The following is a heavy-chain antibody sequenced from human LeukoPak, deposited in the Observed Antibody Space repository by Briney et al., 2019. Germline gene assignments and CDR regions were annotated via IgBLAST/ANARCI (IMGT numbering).Heavy chain of an antibody. V-gene: IGHV3-33*01. CDR3: ASVGSGYVYFEY. CDR2: IWYDGSNK. CDR1: GFTFSSYG. J-gene: IGHJ4*02. Sequence: GGSLRLSCAASGFTFSSYGMHWVRQAPGKGLEWVAVIWYDGSNKYYADSVKGRFTISRDNSKNTLYLQMNSLRAEDTAVYYCASVGSGYVYFEYWGQGTLVTVSS. D-gene: IGHD5-12*01.